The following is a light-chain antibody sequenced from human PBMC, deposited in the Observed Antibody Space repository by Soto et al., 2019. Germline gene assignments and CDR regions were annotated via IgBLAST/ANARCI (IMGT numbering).Light chain of an antibody. V-gene: IGKV3-20*01. J-gene: IGKJ1*01. CDR3: LHHGSSLWT. Sequence: EIVLTQSPGTLSLSPGETTTLSCRASQSVSSNYLVWYQQKPGQAPRLLMSGASSRAPGIPDRFSGRGSGTDFTLTISRLEPEDFAMYYCLHHGSSLWTFGQGTKVGIK. CDR1: QSVSSNY. CDR2: GAS.